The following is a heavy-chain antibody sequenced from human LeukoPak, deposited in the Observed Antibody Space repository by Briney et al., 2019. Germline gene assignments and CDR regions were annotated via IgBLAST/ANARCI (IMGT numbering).Heavy chain of an antibody. D-gene: IGHD4-17*01. J-gene: IGHJ6*04. CDR3: ARDRFDYGYYYYYGMDV. CDR2: IKQGGSEK. Sequence: GGSLRLSCAASGFTFSSYWMSWVRQAPGKGLEWVANIKQGGSEKYYVDSVKGRFTISRDNAKNSLYLQMNSLRAEDTAVYYCARDRFDYGYYYYYGMDVWGKGTTVTVSS. CDR1: GFTFSSYW. V-gene: IGHV3-7*03.